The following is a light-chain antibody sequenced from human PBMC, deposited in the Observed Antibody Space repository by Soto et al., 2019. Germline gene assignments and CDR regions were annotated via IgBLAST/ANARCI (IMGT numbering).Light chain of an antibody. Sequence: QSVLTQSSSASASLGSSVKLTCTLSSGNSSYIIAWHQQQPGKAPRYLMKLEGSGSYNKGSGVPDRFSGSSSGADRYLTISNLQFEDEADYYCETWDSNWVFGGGTKLTVL. V-gene: IGLV4-60*02. CDR3: ETWDSNWV. CDR1: SGNSSYI. J-gene: IGLJ3*02. CDR2: LEGSGSY.